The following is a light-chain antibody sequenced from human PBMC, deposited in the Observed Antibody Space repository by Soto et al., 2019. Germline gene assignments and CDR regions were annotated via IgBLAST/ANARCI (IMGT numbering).Light chain of an antibody. CDR3: QQYSTYLRT. V-gene: IGKV1-5*01. Sequence: DIQMTQSPSTLSSSVGDRVTITCRASQSIGSWLAWFQQKPGKAPKLLIYDASSLGSGVPARFSGSGSGTEFTLTISSLQPDDFAAYYCQQYSTYLRTFGQGTKVEVK. CDR1: QSIGSW. CDR2: DAS. J-gene: IGKJ1*01.